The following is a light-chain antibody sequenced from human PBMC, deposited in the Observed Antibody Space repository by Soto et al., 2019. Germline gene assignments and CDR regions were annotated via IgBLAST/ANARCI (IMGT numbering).Light chain of an antibody. V-gene: IGKV3-20*01. CDR1: QSVGSF. J-gene: IGKJ1*01. Sequence: EIVLTQSPATLSLSPGERATLSCRASQSVGSFLAWYQQTPGKAPRLLIYDASNRATGIPARLSGSGSGTDFTLTIRRLEPEDSAVYYCQQYGTSGTFGQGTKVDIK. CDR2: DAS. CDR3: QQYGTSGT.